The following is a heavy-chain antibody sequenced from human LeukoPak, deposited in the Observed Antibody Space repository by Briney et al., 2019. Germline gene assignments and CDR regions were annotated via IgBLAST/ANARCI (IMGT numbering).Heavy chain of an antibody. CDR2: IYHSGST. CDR1: GGSVSSGSYY. Sequence: PSETLSLTCTVSGGSVSSGSYYWSWIRQPPGKGLEWIGYIYHSGSTYYNPSLKSRVTISVDRSKNQFSLKLSSVTAADTAVYYCASTKRGYYDAGYYFDYWGQGALVTVSS. D-gene: IGHD3-22*01. J-gene: IGHJ4*02. V-gene: IGHV4-30-2*01. CDR3: ASTKRGYYDAGYYFDY.